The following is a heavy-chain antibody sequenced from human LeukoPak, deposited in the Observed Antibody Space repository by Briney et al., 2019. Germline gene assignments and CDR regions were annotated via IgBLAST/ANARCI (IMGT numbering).Heavy chain of an antibody. CDR1: GFTFSGYG. CDR3: AKDATFGGVMAMYYFDY. CDR2: ISGSGGST. J-gene: IGHJ4*02. Sequence: GGSLRLSCAASGFTFSGYGMSWVRQAPGKGLEWVSDISGSGGSTNYADSVKGRFTISKDNSKNTLYLQMNSLRAEDTAVYYCAKDATFGGVMAMYYFDYWGQGTLVTVSS. V-gene: IGHV3-23*01. D-gene: IGHD3-16*01.